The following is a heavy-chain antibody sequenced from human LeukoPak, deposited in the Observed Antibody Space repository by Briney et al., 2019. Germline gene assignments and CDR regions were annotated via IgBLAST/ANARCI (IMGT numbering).Heavy chain of an antibody. Sequence: SETLSLTCAVYGGSFSGYYWSWIRQPAGKGLEWIGRIYTSGSTNYNPSLKSRVTMSVDTSKNQFSLNLSPVTAADTAVYYCVRLHYYDSSLPPLWGPGTLAIVSS. J-gene: IGHJ4*02. V-gene: IGHV4-59*10. CDR2: IYTSGST. CDR1: GGSFSGYY. CDR3: VRLHYYDSSLPPL. D-gene: IGHD3-22*01.